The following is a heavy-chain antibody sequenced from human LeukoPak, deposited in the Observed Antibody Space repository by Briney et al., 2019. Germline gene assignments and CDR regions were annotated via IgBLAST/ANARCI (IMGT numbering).Heavy chain of an antibody. CDR1: GYSFTSYW. CDR3: ARPRCSSTSCPYYFDY. V-gene: IGHV5-51*01. D-gene: IGHD2-2*01. Sequence: PGESLKISCKGSGYSFTSYWIGWVRQMPGKGLEWMGIIYPGDSDTRYSPSFQGQVTISADKSISTAYLQWSSLKASDTAMYYCARPRCSSTSCPYYFDYWGQGTLVTVSS. CDR2: IYPGDSDT. J-gene: IGHJ4*02.